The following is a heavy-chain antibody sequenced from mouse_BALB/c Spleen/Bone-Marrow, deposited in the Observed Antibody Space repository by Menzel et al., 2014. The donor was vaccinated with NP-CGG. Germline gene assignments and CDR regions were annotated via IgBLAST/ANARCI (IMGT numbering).Heavy chain of an antibody. CDR2: ISSGSSTI. CDR1: GITFRNFG. V-gene: IGHV5-17*02. J-gene: IGHJ4*01. Sequence: VQLKESGGGLVQPGGSRKLSCAASGITFRNFGMHWVRQAPEKGLEWVAYISSGSSTIYYADTLKGRFTISRDNPKNTLFLQMTSLRSEDTAMYYCARIGRARGYAMDCWGQGTSVTVSS. CDR3: ARIGRARGYAMDC. D-gene: IGHD3-3*01.